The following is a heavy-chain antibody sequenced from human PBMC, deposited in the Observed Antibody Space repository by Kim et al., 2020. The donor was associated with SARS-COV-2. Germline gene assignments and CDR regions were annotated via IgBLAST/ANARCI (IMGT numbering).Heavy chain of an antibody. J-gene: IGHJ6*02. Sequence: GGSLRLSCAASGFTFSSYDIHWARQPTGKGLEWVSAIDTDGTSYYSDSVKGRFTISRENAKNSVYLQMNSLSAEDTAVYYCVRGAVTVTFGMDVWGLGTTVTVSS. V-gene: IGHV3-13*04. CDR1: GFTFSSYD. CDR2: IDTDGTS. CDR3: VRGAVTVTFGMDV. D-gene: IGHD6-19*01.